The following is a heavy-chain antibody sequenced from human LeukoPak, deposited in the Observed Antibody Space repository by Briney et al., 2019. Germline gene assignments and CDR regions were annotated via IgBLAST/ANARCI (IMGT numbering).Heavy chain of an antibody. D-gene: IGHD3-3*01. CDR2: IYYSGST. Sequence: SETLSLTCTVSGGSISSSSYYWGWIRQPPGKGLEWIGSIYYSGSTYYNPSLKSRVTISVDTSKNQFSLKLSSVTAADPAVYYCARQNYDFWSGYFYYFDYWGQGTLVTVSS. CDR1: GGSISSSSYY. CDR3: ARQNYDFWSGYFYYFDY. J-gene: IGHJ4*02. V-gene: IGHV4-39*01.